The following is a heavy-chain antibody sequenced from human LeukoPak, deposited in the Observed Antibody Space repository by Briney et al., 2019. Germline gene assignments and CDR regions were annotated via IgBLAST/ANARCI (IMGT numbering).Heavy chain of an antibody. J-gene: IGHJ2*01. CDR1: GFPVSSYY. Sequence: GGSLRLSCAASGFPVSSYYMSWVRQAPGKGLVWVSVMYIGGRTYYADSVTGRFTISRDNSKNTLYLQMNSLRAEDTAVYYCARCLGGDYVSDTYWYFDLWGRGTLVTVSS. V-gene: IGHV3-53*01. CDR3: ARCLGGDYVSDTYWYFDL. D-gene: IGHD4-17*01. CDR2: MYIGGRT.